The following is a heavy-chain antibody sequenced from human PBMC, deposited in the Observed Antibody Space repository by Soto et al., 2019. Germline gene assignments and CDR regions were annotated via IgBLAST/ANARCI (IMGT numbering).Heavy chain of an antibody. V-gene: IGHV4-34*01. Sequence: PSETLSLTCAVCGGSFSGYYWTWIRQPPGTGLEWIGEINHSGSTNYNPSLKSRVTISKDTSKDQVVLTMTNMDPVDTATYYCARMLYSSSSRYFDYWGQGTPVTVSS. J-gene: IGHJ4*02. CDR1: GGSFSGYY. D-gene: IGHD6-6*01. CDR3: ARMLYSSSSRYFDY. CDR2: INHSGST.